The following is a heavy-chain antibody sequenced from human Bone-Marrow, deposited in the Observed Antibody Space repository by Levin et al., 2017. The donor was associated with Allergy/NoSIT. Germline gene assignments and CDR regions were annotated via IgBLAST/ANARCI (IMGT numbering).Heavy chain of an antibody. CDR1: GDSITSNNYY. J-gene: IGHJ4*02. V-gene: IGHV4-39*02. CDR3: ARLPHPSGCTTTRGYTWGGGYFDS. Sequence: ESLKISCTISGDSITSNNYYWGWIRQPPGKGLEWIGNFYFSGNTDNNASLKGRVTLSVDTSKKYFFLNLSSVTAADTAVYYCARLPHPSGCTTTRGYTWGGGYFDSWGQGTLVTVSS. CDR2: FYFSGNT. D-gene: IGHD3-3*01.